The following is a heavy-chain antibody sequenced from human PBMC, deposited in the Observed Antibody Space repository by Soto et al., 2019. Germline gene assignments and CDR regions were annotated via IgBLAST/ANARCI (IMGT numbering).Heavy chain of an antibody. Sequence: SETLSLTCTVSGGSISSGGYYWSWIRQHPGKGLEWIGYIYYSGSTYYNPSLKSRVTISVDTSKNQFSLKLSSVTAADTAVYYCASMFPMTTVPYGMDVWGQGTTVTVSS. CDR1: GGSISSGGYY. J-gene: IGHJ6*02. V-gene: IGHV4-31*03. D-gene: IGHD4-17*01. CDR3: ASMFPMTTVPYGMDV. CDR2: IYYSGST.